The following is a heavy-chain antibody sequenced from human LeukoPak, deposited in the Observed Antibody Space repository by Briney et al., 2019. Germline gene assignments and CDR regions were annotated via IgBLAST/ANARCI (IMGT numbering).Heavy chain of an antibody. CDR1: GFTFRDYW. J-gene: IGHJ4*02. D-gene: IGHD1-26*01. CDR2: IKKDGSEE. CDR3: AREIPRGAVNLDY. Sequence: PGGSLRLSCAASGFTFRDYWMSWVRQAPGKGLEWVANIKKDGSEESYVDSVKGRFTISRDNAKNSLDLQMSSLRAEDTAVYYCAREIPRGAVNLDYWGQGIVVTVSS. V-gene: IGHV3-7*01.